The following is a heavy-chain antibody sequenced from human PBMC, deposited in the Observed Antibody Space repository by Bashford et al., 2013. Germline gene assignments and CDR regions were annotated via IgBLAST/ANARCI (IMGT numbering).Heavy chain of an antibody. J-gene: IGHJ4*02. V-gene: IGHV4-30-4*01. Sequence: SETLSLTCTVSGGSINSGLYYWSWIRQPPGKGLEWIGYLYYSGSTYYNPTLKSRVTILADTSKKQFSLKLSSVTAADTAVYYCARAGADTAMPDFDYWGQGIRVTVSS. CDR3: ARAGADTAMPDFDY. CDR1: GGSINSGLYY. CDR2: LYYSGST. D-gene: IGHD5-18*01.